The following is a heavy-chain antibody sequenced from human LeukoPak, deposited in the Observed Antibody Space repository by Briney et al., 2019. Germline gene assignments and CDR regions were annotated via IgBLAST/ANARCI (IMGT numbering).Heavy chain of an antibody. Sequence: SETLSLTCAVSGGSISSSNWWSWVRQPPGKGLEWIGEIYHSGSTNYNPSLKSRVTISVDKSKDQFSLKLSSVTAAGTAVYYCARVSSGWSDRDYWGQGTLVTVSS. CDR2: IYHSGST. CDR1: GGSISSSNW. D-gene: IGHD6-19*01. V-gene: IGHV4-4*02. J-gene: IGHJ4*02. CDR3: ARVSSGWSDRDY.